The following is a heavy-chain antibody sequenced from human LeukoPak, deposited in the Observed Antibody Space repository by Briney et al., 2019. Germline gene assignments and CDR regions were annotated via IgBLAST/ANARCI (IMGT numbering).Heavy chain of an antibody. V-gene: IGHV3-21*01. CDR3: AREDCSSSTCYLRRSWFDP. D-gene: IGHD2-2*01. Sequence: GGSLRLSCAASGFTLSNYDMNWVRQAPGKGLEWVSSISTSSRYIYYKDSVRGRFTISRDDAKNSLYMEMNSLRAEDTAVYYCAREDCSSSTCYLRRSWFDPWGQGTLVTVSS. CDR1: GFTLSNYD. CDR2: ISTSSRYI. J-gene: IGHJ5*02.